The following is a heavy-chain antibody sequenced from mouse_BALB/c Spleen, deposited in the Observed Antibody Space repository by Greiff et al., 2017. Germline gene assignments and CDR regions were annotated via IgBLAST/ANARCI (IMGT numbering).Heavy chain of an antibody. CDR1: GYSITSGYY. J-gene: IGHJ3*01. CDR3: ARDNWEAWFAY. V-gene: IGHV3-6*02. CDR2: ISYDGSN. Sequence: EVQLQQSGPGLVKPSQSLSLTCSVTGYSITSGYYWTWIRQFPGNKLEWMGYISYDGSNNYNPSLKNRISITRDTSKNQFFLKLNSVTTEDTATYYCARDNWEAWFAYWGQGTLVTVSA. D-gene: IGHD4-1*01.